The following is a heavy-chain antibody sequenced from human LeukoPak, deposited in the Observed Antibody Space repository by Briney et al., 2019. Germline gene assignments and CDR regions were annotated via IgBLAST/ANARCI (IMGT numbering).Heavy chain of an antibody. CDR1: GGTFSSYA. D-gene: IGHD3-22*01. CDR2: IIPIFGTA. J-gene: IGHJ4*02. V-gene: IGHV1-69*13. Sequence: SVTVSCKASGGTFSSYAISWVRQAPGQGLEWMGGIIPIFGTANYAQKFQGRVTITADESTSTAYMELSSLRSEDTAVYYCARGGGSGYYYFDYWGQGTLVTVSS. CDR3: ARGGGSGYYYFDY.